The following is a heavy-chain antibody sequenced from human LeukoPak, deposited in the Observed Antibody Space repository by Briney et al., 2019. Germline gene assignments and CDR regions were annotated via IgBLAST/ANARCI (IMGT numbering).Heavy chain of an antibody. CDR3: ARAMVRGVPFDY. J-gene: IGHJ4*02. V-gene: IGHV3-30-3*01. Sequence: SGGSLRLSCAASGFTFNSYAMHWVRQPPGRGLEWLTVISNDGSTKYYADSVRGRFTISRDNSKNTLYLQINGLRLDDTAVYYCARAMVRGVPFDYWGQGTLVTVSS. CDR2: ISNDGSTK. CDR1: GFTFNSYA. D-gene: IGHD3-10*01.